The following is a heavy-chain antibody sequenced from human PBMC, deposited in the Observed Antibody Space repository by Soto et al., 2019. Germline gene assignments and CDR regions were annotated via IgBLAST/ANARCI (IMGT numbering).Heavy chain of an antibody. CDR3: AKGVIAGSSRPNWFDP. CDR2: VSGSGGST. J-gene: IGHJ5*02. CDR1: GFTFSNYV. D-gene: IGHD1-26*01. Sequence: DVQLLESGGGLVQPGGSLRLSCAASGFTFSNYVMNWVRQAPGKGLEWVSGVSGSGGSTYYADSVKGRFTISRDNSKNTVDVQMNSLRAEDTAIYYCAKGVIAGSSRPNWFDPWGQGTLVTVSS. V-gene: IGHV3-23*01.